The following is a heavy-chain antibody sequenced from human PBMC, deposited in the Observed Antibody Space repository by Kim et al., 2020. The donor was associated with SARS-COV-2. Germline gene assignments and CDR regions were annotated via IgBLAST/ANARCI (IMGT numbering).Heavy chain of an antibody. Sequence: GGSLRLSCAASGFAFSSYAMSWVRQAQGKGLGWVSVGCVSYGSTYYAGSVKDRFTISRVNSTNTLYLQMISLRTEDTAVFYCAKGWDLWFGEVPNHYY. D-gene: IGHD3-10*01. CDR2: GCVSYGST. J-gene: IGHJ6*01. CDR3: AKGWDLWFGEVPNHYY. CDR1: GFAFSSYA. V-gene: IGHV3-23*01.